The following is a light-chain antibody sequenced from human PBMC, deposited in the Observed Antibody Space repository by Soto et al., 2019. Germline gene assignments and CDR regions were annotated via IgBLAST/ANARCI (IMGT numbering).Light chain of an antibody. CDR1: SGHSTYA. Sequence: QPVLTQSPSASASLGASVKLTCTLSSGHSTYAIAWHQQQPEKGPRYLMKLNSGGSHSKGDGIPDRFSGSSSGAERYLTISSLQSEDEADYYCQTWGTGLYVVFGGGTKLTVL. CDR2: LNSGGSH. CDR3: QTWGTGLYVV. V-gene: IGLV4-69*01. J-gene: IGLJ2*01.